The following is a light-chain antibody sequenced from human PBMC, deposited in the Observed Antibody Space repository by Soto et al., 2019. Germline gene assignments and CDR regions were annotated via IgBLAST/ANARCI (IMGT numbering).Light chain of an antibody. Sequence: QSALTQPPSVSAAPGQKVTISCSGSSSNIGNNYVSWYQQLPGTAPKLLIYDNNKRPSGIPDRFSGSKSGTSATLGITGLQTGDEADYYCGMWDSSLSDARVVFGGGTKLTVL. CDR2: DNN. J-gene: IGLJ2*01. CDR1: SSNIGNNY. V-gene: IGLV1-51*01. CDR3: GMWDSSLSDARVV.